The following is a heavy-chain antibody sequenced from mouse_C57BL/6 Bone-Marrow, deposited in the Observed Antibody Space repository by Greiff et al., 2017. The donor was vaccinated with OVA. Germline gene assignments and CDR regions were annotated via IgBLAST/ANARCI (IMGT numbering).Heavy chain of an antibody. V-gene: IGHV14-1*01. J-gene: IGHJ1*03. CDR2: IDPEDGDT. D-gene: IGHD2-4*01. Sequence: VQLKQSGAELVRPGASVKLSCTASGFNIKDYYMHWVKQRPEQGLEWIGRIDPEDGDTEYAPKFQGKATMTADTSSNTAYLQLSSLTSEDTAVYYCTSYDYDLDWYFDVWGTGTTVTVSS. CDR1: GFNIKDYY. CDR3: TSYDYDLDWYFDV.